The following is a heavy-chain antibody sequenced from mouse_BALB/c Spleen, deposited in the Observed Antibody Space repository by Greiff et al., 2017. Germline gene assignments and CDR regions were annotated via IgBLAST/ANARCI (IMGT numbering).Heavy chain of an antibody. CDR1: GDSITSGY. Sequence: EVQLQESGPSLVKPSQTLSLTCSVTGDSITSGYWNWIRKFPGNKLEYMGYISYSGSTYYNPSLKSRISITRDTSKNQYYLQLNSVTTEDTATYYCARTEIELWYFDVWGAGTTVTVSS. D-gene: IGHD4-1*01. CDR2: ISYSGST. J-gene: IGHJ1*01. CDR3: ARTEIELWYFDV. V-gene: IGHV3-8*02.